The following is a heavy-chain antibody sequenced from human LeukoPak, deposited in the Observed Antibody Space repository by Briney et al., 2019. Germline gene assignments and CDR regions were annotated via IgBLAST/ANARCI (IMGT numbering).Heavy chain of an antibody. J-gene: IGHJ4*02. CDR2: ISGSGSST. Sequence: GGSLRLSCAASGFTFSSYAMSWVRQAPGKGMEWVSTISGSGSSTYYADSVKGRFTISRDNSKNTVYLQVNSLRAEDTAVYYCAKRPYCSGAVCYHIDYWGQGTLVTVSS. V-gene: IGHV3-23*01. CDR3: AKRPYCSGAVCYHIDY. CDR1: GFTFSSYA. D-gene: IGHD2-15*01.